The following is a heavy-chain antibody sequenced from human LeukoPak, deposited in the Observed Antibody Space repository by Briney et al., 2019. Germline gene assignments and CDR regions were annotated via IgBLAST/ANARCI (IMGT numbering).Heavy chain of an antibody. CDR2: INHSGST. D-gene: IGHD2-15*01. Sequence: PSETLSLTCAVYGGSFSGYYWSWIRQPPGKGLEWIGEINHSGSTNYNPSLKSLVTISVDTSKNQFSLKLSSVTAADTAVYYCARDLGYCSGGSCHSDPYYYYGMDVWGQGTTVTVSS. CDR3: ARDLGYCSGGSCHSDPYYYYGMDV. J-gene: IGHJ6*02. CDR1: GGSFSGYY. V-gene: IGHV4-34*01.